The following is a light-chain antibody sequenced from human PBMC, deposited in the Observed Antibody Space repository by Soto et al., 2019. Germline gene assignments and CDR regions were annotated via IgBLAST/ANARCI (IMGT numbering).Light chain of an antibody. CDR1: QSVSSTY. CDR3: QQYGASPIYT. Sequence: EIVLTQSPGTLSLSPGERATLSCRASQSVSSTYLAWYQQKPGQPPRLRIFGASNRAAGTPDRFSGSGSGTDFTLTISRLEPEDFAVYYCQQYGASPIYTFGQGTKLEIK. CDR2: GAS. V-gene: IGKV3-20*01. J-gene: IGKJ2*01.